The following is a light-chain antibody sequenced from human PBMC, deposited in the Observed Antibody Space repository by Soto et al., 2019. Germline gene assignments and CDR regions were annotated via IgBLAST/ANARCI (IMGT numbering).Light chain of an antibody. CDR2: DAS. J-gene: IGKJ1*01. CDR3: QQYNNWPPGT. Sequence: EIVMTQSSATLSVSPGERATLSCRASQSVSSNLAWYQQKPGQPPRLLIYDASTRATGIPARFSGSGSGTEFTLTISSLQSEDFAVYYCQQYNNWPPGTFGQGTKVEIK. CDR1: QSVSSN. V-gene: IGKV3-15*01.